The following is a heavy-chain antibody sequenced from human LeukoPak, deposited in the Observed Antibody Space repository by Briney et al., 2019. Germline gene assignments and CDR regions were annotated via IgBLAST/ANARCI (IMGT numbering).Heavy chain of an antibody. D-gene: IGHD1-26*01. Sequence: GASVKVSCKASGYTFTSYYMHWVRQAPGQGLEWMGIINPSGGSTSYAQKFQGRVTMTRDTSTSTVYMELSSLRSEDTAVYYCATGTMELLDYYYGMDVWGQGTTVTVSS. CDR1: GYTFTSYY. CDR2: INPSGGST. CDR3: ATGTMELLDYYYGMDV. V-gene: IGHV1-46*01. J-gene: IGHJ6*02.